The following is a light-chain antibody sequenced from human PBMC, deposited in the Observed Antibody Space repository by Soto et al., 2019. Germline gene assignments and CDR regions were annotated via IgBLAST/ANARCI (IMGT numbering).Light chain of an antibody. Sequence: IQVTQSPSSVSASVGDRVTITCRASQPISSWLDWYQQKPGQPPNFLIYSASTLRSGVPSRFSGSESGTLFSLTITHLQPEDFATYYCQQASSFPLTFGGGTKVELK. CDR1: QPISSW. CDR3: QQASSFPLT. V-gene: IGKV1-12*01. CDR2: SAS. J-gene: IGKJ4*01.